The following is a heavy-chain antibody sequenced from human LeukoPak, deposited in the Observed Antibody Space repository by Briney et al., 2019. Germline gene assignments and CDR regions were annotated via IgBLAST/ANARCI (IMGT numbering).Heavy chain of an antibody. D-gene: IGHD5-24*01. Sequence: GGSLRLSCAASGFTFSSYAMHWVRQAPGKGLEWVAVISYDGSNKYYADSVKGRFTISRDDSKNTLYLQMNSLRAEDTAVYYCAREPTRDGYNYLDYWGQGTLVTVSS. J-gene: IGHJ4*02. CDR1: GFTFSSYA. CDR3: AREPTRDGYNYLDY. CDR2: ISYDGSNK. V-gene: IGHV3-30-3*01.